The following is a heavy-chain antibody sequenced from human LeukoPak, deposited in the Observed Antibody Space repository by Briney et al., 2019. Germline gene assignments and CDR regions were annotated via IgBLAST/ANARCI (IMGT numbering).Heavy chain of an antibody. V-gene: IGHV3-30-3*01. CDR3: ARDALHYYDSSGYYYHHNWFDP. D-gene: IGHD3-22*01. Sequence: GGSLRLSCAASGFTFSSYAMPWVRQAPGKGLEWVAVISYDGSNKYYADSVKGRFTISRDNSKNTLYLQMNSLRAEDTAVYYCARDALHYYDSSGYYYHHNWFDPWGQGTLVTVSS. CDR1: GFTFSSYA. J-gene: IGHJ5*02. CDR2: ISYDGSNK.